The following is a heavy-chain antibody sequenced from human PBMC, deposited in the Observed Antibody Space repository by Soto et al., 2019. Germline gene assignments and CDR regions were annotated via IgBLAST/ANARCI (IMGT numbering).Heavy chain of an antibody. Sequence: SETLSPTCTVSGFSISSYYWSWIRQPPGKGLEWIGYIYYSGSTNYNPSLKSRVTISVDTSKNQFSLKLSSVTAADTAVYYCARRYGPGFDYWGQGTLVTVS. CDR2: IYYSGST. CDR3: ARRYGPGFDY. CDR1: GFSISSYY. V-gene: IGHV4-59*08. J-gene: IGHJ4*02. D-gene: IGHD4-17*01.